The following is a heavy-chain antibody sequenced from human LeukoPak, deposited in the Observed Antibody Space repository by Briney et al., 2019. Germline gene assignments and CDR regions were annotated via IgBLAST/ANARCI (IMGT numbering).Heavy chain of an antibody. CDR3: ARERGYSYGWTSPFDY. V-gene: IGHV4-38-2*02. CDR1: GYSISNGYY. J-gene: IGHJ4*02. Sequence: SETLPLTCTVSGYSISNGYYWGWIRQPPGKGLEWIGSIYYSGSTYYNPSLKSRVTTSVDTSKNQFSLKLSSVTAADTAVYYCARERGYSYGWTSPFDYWGQGTLVTVSS. D-gene: IGHD5-18*01. CDR2: IYYSGST.